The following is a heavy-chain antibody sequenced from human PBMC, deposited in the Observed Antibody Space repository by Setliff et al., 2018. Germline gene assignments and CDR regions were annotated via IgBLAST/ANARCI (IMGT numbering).Heavy chain of an antibody. CDR2: IGGRGIST. J-gene: IGHJ4*02. V-gene: IGHV3-23*01. CDR1: GFTFGDFA. D-gene: IGHD6-13*01. Sequence: GSLRLSCAASGFTFGDFAMTWVRQAPGKGLEWVSGIGGRGISTYYADSVKGRFIISRDNSENTLYLQMNSLRAEDTAVYYCARDRSIAAAGAFDYWGQGTLVTVSS. CDR3: ARDRSIAAAGAFDY.